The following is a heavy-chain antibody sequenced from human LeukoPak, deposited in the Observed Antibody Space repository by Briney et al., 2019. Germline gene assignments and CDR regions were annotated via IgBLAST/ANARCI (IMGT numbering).Heavy chain of an antibody. CDR1: GFTFSSYS. J-gene: IGHJ4*02. CDR2: ISSSSSTI. V-gene: IGHV3-48*01. D-gene: IGHD6-13*01. CDR3: ASSSLLADY. Sequence: GGSLRLSCAASGFTFSSYSMNWVRQAPGKGLEWVSYISSSSSTIYYADSVKGRFTISRDNSKNTLYLQMNSLRAEDTAVYYCASSSLLADYWGQGTLVTVSS.